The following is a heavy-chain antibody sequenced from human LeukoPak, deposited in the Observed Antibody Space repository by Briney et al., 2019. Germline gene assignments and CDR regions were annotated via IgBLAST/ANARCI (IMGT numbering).Heavy chain of an antibody. V-gene: IGHV3-48*04. CDR2: ISNSSTTI. CDR3: ALRRGGCSGGTCYQYFDY. CDR1: GFTFSSYS. Sequence: PGGSLRLSCAASGFTFSSYSINWVRQAPGKGLEWVSYISNSSTTIYYADSVKGRFTISRDNAKNSLYLQMDSLGAEDTAVYYCALRRGGCSGGTCYQYFDYWGQGTLVTVSS. J-gene: IGHJ4*02. D-gene: IGHD2-15*01.